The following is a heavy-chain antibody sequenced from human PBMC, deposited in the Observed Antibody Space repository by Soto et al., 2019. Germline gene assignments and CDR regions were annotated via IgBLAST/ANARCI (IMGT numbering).Heavy chain of an antibody. Sequence: QVQMVESGGGVVQPGRSLRLSCAASGFTFSSYAMHWVRRAPGKGLEWMAVMSYDGSNKYYADSVKGRFTISRDNSKNPLYLQMNSLRPEDTALYYCARDGGAYWGQGTLVIVSS. CDR3: ARDGGAY. V-gene: IGHV3-30-3*01. CDR1: GFTFSSYA. J-gene: IGHJ4*02. CDR2: MSYDGSNK. D-gene: IGHD3-16*01.